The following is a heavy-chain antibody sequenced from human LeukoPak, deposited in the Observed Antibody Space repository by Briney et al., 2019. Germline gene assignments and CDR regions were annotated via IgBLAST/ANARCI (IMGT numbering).Heavy chain of an antibody. Sequence: SETLSLTCTVSGASISTYYWSWIRQPAGKGLEWVGRIFASGTTNYNPSLESRVAMSVDMSKNQFSLNLSSVTAADTAIYYCVQDGPLRSDYWGQGTLVTVSS. CDR3: VQDGPLRSDY. CDR2: IFASGTT. V-gene: IGHV4-4*07. D-gene: IGHD3-16*01. CDR1: GASISTYY. J-gene: IGHJ4*02.